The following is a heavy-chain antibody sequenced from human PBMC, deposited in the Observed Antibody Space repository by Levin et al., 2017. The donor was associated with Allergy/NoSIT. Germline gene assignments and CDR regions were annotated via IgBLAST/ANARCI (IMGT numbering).Heavy chain of an antibody. D-gene: IGHD6-13*01. CDR2: IYPGDSDT. Sequence: GGSLRLSCKGSGYSFSNYWIGWVRQMPGKGLEWMGVIYPGDSDTKYNPTFQGHVTISADKSISTIYLRWGSLKASDTAVYFCAKTRRGYSSTYAYDMDVWGQGTTVTVSS. CDR3: AKTRRGYSSTYAYDMDV. J-gene: IGHJ6*02. V-gene: IGHV5-51*01. CDR1: GYSFSNYW.